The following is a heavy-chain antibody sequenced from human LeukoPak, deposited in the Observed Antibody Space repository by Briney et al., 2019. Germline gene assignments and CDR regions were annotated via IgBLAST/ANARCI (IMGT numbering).Heavy chain of an antibody. CDR1: GGSISSGNW. CDR3: ARTIQYSSSWFDD. V-gene: IGHV4-4*02. CDR2: IDYSGST. Sequence: TSSETLSLTCAVSGGSISSGNWWSWVRQPPGKGLEWIGYIDYSGSTNYNPSLKSRVTISVDTSKNQFSLRLSSVTAADTAVYYCARTIQYSSSWFDDWGQGTLVTVSS. D-gene: IGHD6-13*01. J-gene: IGHJ4*02.